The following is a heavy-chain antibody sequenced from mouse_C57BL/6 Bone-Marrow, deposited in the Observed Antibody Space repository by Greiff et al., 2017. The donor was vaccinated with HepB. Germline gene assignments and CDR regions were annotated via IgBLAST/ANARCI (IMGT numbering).Heavy chain of an antibody. CDR1: GYSFTGYY. Sequence: EVQLQQSGPELVKPGASVKISCKASGYSFTGYYMNWVKQSPEKSLEWIGEINPSTGGTTYNQKFKDKATLTVDKSSSTAYLQLKSLTSEDSAVYYCARSADGYSYYYDYWGQGTTLTVSS. J-gene: IGHJ2*01. D-gene: IGHD2-3*01. V-gene: IGHV1-42*01. CDR2: INPSTGGT. CDR3: ARSADGYSYYYDY.